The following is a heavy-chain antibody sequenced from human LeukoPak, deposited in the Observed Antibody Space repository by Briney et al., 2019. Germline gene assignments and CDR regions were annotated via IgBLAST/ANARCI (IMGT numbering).Heavy chain of an antibody. V-gene: IGHV3-53*01. Sequence: GGSLRLSCAASGFTFSSYGMHWVRQAPGKGLEWVSLIYIGGNTFYADSVKGRFIISRDNSKNTLYLQMNSLRAEDTAVYYCAREDGSGSYPGYYYGMDVWGQGTTVTVSS. CDR1: GFTFSSYG. D-gene: IGHD3-10*01. J-gene: IGHJ6*02. CDR3: AREDGSGSYPGYYYGMDV. CDR2: IYIGGNT.